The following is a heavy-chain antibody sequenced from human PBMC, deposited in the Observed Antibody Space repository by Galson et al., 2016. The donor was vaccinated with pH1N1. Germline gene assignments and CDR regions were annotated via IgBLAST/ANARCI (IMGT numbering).Heavy chain of an antibody. CDR2: IYWNDDK. Sequence: PALVKPTQTLTLTCTFSGFSLRTSGVGVGWIRQPPGKALEWLALIYWNDDKRYSPSLKSRLTITKDTSKNQVVLTMTNMAPVDTATYYCAHSLYGDYVGWFDPWGQGTLVTVSS. V-gene: IGHV2-5*01. J-gene: IGHJ5*02. D-gene: IGHD4-17*01. CDR3: AHSLYGDYVGWFDP. CDR1: GFSLRTSGVG.